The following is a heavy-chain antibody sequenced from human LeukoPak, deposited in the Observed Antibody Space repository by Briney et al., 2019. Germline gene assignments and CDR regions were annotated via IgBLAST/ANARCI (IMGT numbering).Heavy chain of an antibody. Sequence: GGSLRLSCAASGFTFSNYGMHWVRQAPGKGLEWVSSISSSSTYIYYADSAKGRFTISRDNAQNSVYLQMNSLRAEDTAVYYCARDRVELPYYYYYGMDVWGQGTTVTVSS. CDR2: ISSSSTYI. J-gene: IGHJ6*02. CDR3: ARDRVELPYYYYYGMDV. D-gene: IGHD1-7*01. V-gene: IGHV3-21*06. CDR1: GFTFSNYG.